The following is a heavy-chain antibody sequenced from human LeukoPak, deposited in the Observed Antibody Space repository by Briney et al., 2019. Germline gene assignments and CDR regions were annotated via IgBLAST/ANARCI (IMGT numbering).Heavy chain of an antibody. CDR2: IIPIFGTA. CDR3: ARVDGGSEGYFDY. V-gene: IGHV1-69*05. CDR1: GGTFSSYA. Sequence: SVKVSCKASGGTFSSYAISWVRQAPGQGLEWMGGIIPIFGTANYAQKFQGRVTITMDESTSTAYMGLSSLRSEDTAVYYCARVDGGSEGYFDYWGQGTLVTVSS. J-gene: IGHJ4*02. D-gene: IGHD6-25*01.